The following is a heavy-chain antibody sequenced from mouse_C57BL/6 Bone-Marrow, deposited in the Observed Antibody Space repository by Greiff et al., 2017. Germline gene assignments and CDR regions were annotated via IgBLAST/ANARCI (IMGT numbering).Heavy chain of an antibody. CDR2: IYPGNGDT. Sequence: SGAELVRPGASVKMSCKASGYTFTSYNMHWVKQTPRQGLEWIGAIYPGNGDTSYNQKFTGKATLTVDKSSSTAYMQLSSLTSEDSAVYFCARSGFYGNYYEAMDYWGQGTSVTVSS. D-gene: IGHD2-1*01. CDR1: GYTFTSYN. V-gene: IGHV1-12*01. J-gene: IGHJ4*01. CDR3: ARSGFYGNYYEAMDY.